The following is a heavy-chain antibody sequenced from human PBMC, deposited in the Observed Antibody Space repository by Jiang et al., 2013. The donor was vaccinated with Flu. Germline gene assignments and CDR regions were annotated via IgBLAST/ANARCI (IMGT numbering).Heavy chain of an antibody. CDR3: AREGTLIAAAGPEPLLRYYGMDV. CDR2: INPNSGGT. D-gene: IGHD6-13*01. CDR1: GYTFTGYY. Sequence: SGAEVKKPGASVKVSCKASGYTFTGYYMHWVRQAPGQGLEWMGWINPNSGGTNYAQKFQGWVTMTRDTSISTAYMELSRLRSDDTAVYYCAREGTLIAAAGPEPLLRYYGMDVWGQGTTVTVSS. J-gene: IGHJ6*02. V-gene: IGHV1-2*04.